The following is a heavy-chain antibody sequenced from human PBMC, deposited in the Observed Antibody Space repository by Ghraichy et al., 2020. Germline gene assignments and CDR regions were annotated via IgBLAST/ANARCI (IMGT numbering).Heavy chain of an antibody. CDR3: ARDLYWSCTSSRYSSGGFDY. J-gene: IGHJ4*02. CDR1: GFTFRSYS. V-gene: IGHV3-21*01. D-gene: IGHD2-15*01. CDR2: ISDSGTYI. Sequence: GGSLRLSCTASGFTFRSYSMNWVRQTPGKGLEYISSISDSGTYIYYGDSVKGRFTISRDNTKNSLYLQMNSLRPEDTAVYYCARDLYWSCTSSRYSSGGFDYWGQGTLVTVSS.